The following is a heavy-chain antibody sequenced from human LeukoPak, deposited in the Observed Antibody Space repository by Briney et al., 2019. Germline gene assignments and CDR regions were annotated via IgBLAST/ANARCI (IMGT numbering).Heavy chain of an antibody. CDR2: IYPGDSDT. D-gene: IGHD3-10*01. V-gene: IGHV5-51*01. CDR1: GYSFTSYW. J-gene: IGHJ6*03. Sequence: GESLKISCKGSGYSFTSYWIGWVRQMPGKGLEWMGIIYPGDSDTRYSPSFQGQVTISADKSISTAYLQWSSLKASDTAMYYCARGPGGFGELSAYYYYMDVWGKGTTVTVSS. CDR3: ARGPGGFGELSAYYYYMDV.